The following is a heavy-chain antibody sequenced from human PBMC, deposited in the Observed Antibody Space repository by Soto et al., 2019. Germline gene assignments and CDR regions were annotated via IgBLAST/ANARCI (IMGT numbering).Heavy chain of an antibody. CDR1: GYTFTSYD. J-gene: IGHJ6*02. D-gene: IGHD3-10*01. CDR2: MNPNSGNT. V-gene: IGHV1-8*02. CDR3: ARGHRGFGSFYYYGMDV. Sequence: ASVKVSCKASGYTFTSYDINWVRQATGQGLEWMGWMNPNSGNTGYAQKFQGRVTMTRNTSISTAYVELSSLRPEDTAVYYCARGHRGFGSFYYYGMDVWGQGTTVTVSS.